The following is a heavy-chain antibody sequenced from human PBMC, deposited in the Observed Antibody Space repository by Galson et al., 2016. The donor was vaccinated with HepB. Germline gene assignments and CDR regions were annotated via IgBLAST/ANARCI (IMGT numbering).Heavy chain of an antibody. CDR1: GASVSISSW. D-gene: IGHD3-3*01. J-gene: IGHJ4*01. Sequence: ETLSLTCGVSGASVSISSWWSWVRQPPGKGLEWIGEIHHSGSTNYNPSLKSRVTMSVDKSKNQFSLKLSSVTAADTAVYYCARAPYYDLWSSYSDFQYFDHWGQGTLVTVPS. CDR3: ARAPYYDLWSSYSDFQYFDH. V-gene: IGHV4-4*02. CDR2: IHHSGST.